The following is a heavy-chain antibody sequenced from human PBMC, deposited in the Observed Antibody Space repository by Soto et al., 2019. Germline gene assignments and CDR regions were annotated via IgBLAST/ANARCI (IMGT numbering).Heavy chain of an antibody. J-gene: IGHJ3*02. V-gene: IGHV3-9*01. CDR2: ISWNSGSI. Sequence: VQLVESGGGLVQPGWSLRLSCAASGFTFDDYAMHWVRQAPGKGLEWVSGISWNSGSIGYADSVKGRFTISRDNAKNSLYLQMNSLRAEDTALYYCAKVAGSGINDAFDIWGQGTMVTVSS. CDR1: GFTFDDYA. D-gene: IGHD3-10*01. CDR3: AKVAGSGINDAFDI.